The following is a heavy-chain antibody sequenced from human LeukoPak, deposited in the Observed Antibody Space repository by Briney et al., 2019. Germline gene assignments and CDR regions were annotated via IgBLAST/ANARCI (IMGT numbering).Heavy chain of an antibody. CDR1: GYTFTGYY. Sequence: ASVKVSCKASGYTFTGYYMHWVRQAPGQGLEWMGWINPNSGGTNYAQKFQGRVTMTRDTSISTAYMELSRLRSDDTAVYYCARDRRVRGVIKGYYYMDVWGKGTTVTISS. D-gene: IGHD3-10*01. CDR3: ARDRRVRGVIKGYYYMDV. J-gene: IGHJ6*03. V-gene: IGHV1-2*02. CDR2: INPNSGGT.